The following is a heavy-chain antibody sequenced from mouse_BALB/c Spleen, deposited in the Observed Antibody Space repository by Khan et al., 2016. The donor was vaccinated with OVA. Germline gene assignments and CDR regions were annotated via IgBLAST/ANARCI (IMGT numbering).Heavy chain of an antibody. D-gene: IGHD1-1*02. CDR1: GYTFTSYV. Sequence: VQLKQSGPELVKPGASVKMSCKASGYTFTSYVMHWVKQKPGLGLEWIGYIYPFNDDTKYNEKFKGKATLTTDKSSSTAYMELTSLTSEDSAVFYGAPVGTCDVSFAYWGQGTLVTVSA. V-gene: IGHV1S136*01. CDR3: APVGTCDVSFAY. J-gene: IGHJ3*01. CDR2: IYPFNDDT.